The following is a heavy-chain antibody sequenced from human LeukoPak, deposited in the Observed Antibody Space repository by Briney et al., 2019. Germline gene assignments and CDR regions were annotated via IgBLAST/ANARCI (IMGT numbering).Heavy chain of an antibody. Sequence: ASVKVSCKASGYTFTGYYMHWVRQAPGQGLEWMGWINTNSGGTNYAQKFQGRVTMTRDTSISTAYMELSRLRSDDTAVYYCARGPRIAVAGTEDWFDPWGQGTLVTVSS. J-gene: IGHJ5*02. CDR2: INTNSGGT. V-gene: IGHV1-2*02. CDR3: ARGPRIAVAGTEDWFDP. CDR1: GYTFTGYY. D-gene: IGHD6-19*01.